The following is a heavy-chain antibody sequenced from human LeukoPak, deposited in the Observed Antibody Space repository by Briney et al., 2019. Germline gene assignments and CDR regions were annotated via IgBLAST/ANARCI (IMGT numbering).Heavy chain of an antibody. CDR3: ARDKVVGATHFDY. V-gene: IGHV3-30*02. D-gene: IGHD1-26*01. CDR2: IRYDGTNK. CDR1: GFTFRSYG. J-gene: IGHJ4*02. Sequence: GGSLRLSCAASGFTFRSYGMHWVRQAPGKGLEWVAIIRYDGTNKYYADSVKGRFTISRDNSKNTLYLQMNSLRAEDTAVYYCARDKVVGATHFDYWGQGTLVTVSS.